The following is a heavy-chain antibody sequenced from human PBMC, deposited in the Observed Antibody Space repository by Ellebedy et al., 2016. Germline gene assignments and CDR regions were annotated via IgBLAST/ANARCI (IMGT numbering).Heavy chain of an antibody. J-gene: IGHJ4*02. V-gene: IGHV3-30*02. CDR3: AKDGDIVATDAGGCLDY. D-gene: IGHD5-12*01. Sequence: GESLKISCAASGFTFSSYSMNWVRQAPGKGLEWVGVIWYDGSNKYYADSVKGRFTISRDNSKNTLYLQMNSLRAEDTAVYYCAKDGDIVATDAGGCLDYWGQGTLVTVSS. CDR2: IWYDGSNK. CDR1: GFTFSSYS.